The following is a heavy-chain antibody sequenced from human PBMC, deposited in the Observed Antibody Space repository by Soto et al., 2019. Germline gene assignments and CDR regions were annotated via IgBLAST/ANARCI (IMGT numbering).Heavy chain of an antibody. CDR1: GFTLSTYDM. D-gene: IGHD3-3*01. CDR3: ARLGDYDFWSGYYTSYYYYYYMDV. Sequence: PGGSLRLSCAASGFTLSTYDMHWHDMHWVRQATGKGLEWVSAISIDGRNTHYADFVEGRFTISRDTSKNTVYLEMNGLRVDDTAVYYCARLGDYDFWSGYYTSYYYYYYMDVWGKGTTVTVSS. CDR2: ISIDGRNT. J-gene: IGHJ6*03. V-gene: IGHV3-30*03.